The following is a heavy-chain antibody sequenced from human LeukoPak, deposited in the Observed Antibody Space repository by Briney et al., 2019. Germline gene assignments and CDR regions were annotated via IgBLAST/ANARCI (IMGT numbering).Heavy chain of an antibody. CDR3: ARDRAAGTLDF. J-gene: IGHJ4*02. D-gene: IGHD6-13*01. CDR1: SGSITGYY. Sequence: SETLSLTCTVSSGSITGYYWAWIRQPPGKGLEWIGYIQYSGTTEYNPSLACRASISGDTAKDQFSLNLRSVTAADTAVYYCARDRAAGTLDFWGQGTLVTVSS. V-gene: IGHV4-59*01. CDR2: IQYSGTT.